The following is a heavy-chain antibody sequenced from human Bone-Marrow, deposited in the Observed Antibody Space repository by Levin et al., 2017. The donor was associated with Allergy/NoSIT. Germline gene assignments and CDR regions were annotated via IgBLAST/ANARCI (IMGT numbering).Heavy chain of an antibody. CDR1: GFTFDDYA. CDR2: INWNGGST. CDR3: ARDYGDYDAFDI. V-gene: IGHV3-20*01. Sequence: PAASVKVSCAVSGFTFDDYAMTWVRQAPGKGLEWVSGINWNGGSTGYADSVKGRFTISRDNAKNFLYLQMNTLRAEDTAVYHCARDYGDYDAFDIWGPGTMVTVSS. D-gene: IGHD4-17*01. J-gene: IGHJ3*02.